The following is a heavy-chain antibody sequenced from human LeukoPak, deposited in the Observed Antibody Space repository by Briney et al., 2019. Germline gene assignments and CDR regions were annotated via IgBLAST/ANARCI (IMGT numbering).Heavy chain of an antibody. D-gene: IGHD1-14*01. CDR1: DGSISSYY. Sequence: PSETLSLTCTVSDGSISSYYWNWMRQPPGKGLEWIGYIYNSGSTNYNPSLKSRVTISVDTSKNQSSLRLSSVTAADTAVYYCAGPEYYFDSWGQGTLVTVSS. CDR3: AGPEYYFDS. J-gene: IGHJ4*02. V-gene: IGHV4-59*08. CDR2: IYNSGST.